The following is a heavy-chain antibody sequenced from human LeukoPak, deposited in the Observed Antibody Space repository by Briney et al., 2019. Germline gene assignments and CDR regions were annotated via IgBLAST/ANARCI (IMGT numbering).Heavy chain of an antibody. V-gene: IGHV3-74*01. J-gene: IGHJ4*02. CDR1: GFTFTSYW. CDR3: AREDSSGYYKFDY. D-gene: IGHD3-22*01. Sequence: GGSLRLSCAASGFTFTSYWMHWVRQPPGKGLVWVSRMNSDGSSTTYADSVKGRFTISRDNAKNTLYLQMNSLRVEDTAVYYCAREDSSGYYKFDYWGQGTLVTVSS. CDR2: MNSDGSST.